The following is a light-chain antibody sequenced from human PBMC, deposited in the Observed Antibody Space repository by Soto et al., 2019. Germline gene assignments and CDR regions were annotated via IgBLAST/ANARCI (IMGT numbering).Light chain of an antibody. Sequence: QSALTQPPSASGSPGQSVTISCTGTSSDVGAYNYVSWYQQHLGKAPKLMIYDVYKRPSGVPDRFSGSKSGNTASLTVSGLQADDEANYYCSSSAGSNNLVFGGGTKLTVL. CDR3: SSSAGSNNLV. CDR2: DVY. CDR1: SSDVGAYNY. J-gene: IGLJ2*01. V-gene: IGLV2-8*01.